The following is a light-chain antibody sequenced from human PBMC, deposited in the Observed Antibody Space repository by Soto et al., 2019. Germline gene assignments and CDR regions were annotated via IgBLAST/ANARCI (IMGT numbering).Light chain of an antibody. Sequence: QSVLTQPPSVSGAPGQRVTISCTGSSSNIGAGYDVHWYQQRPGTAPKLLIFGNINRPSGVPDRFSGSKSGTSASLAITGLQAEDEGDYYCAAWDDSLSAWVFGGGTKVTVL. CDR2: GNI. CDR3: AAWDDSLSAWV. CDR1: SSNIGAGYD. J-gene: IGLJ3*02. V-gene: IGLV1-40*01.